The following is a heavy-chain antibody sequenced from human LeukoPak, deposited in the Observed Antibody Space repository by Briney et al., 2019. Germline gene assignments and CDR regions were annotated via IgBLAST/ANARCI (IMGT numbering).Heavy chain of an antibody. D-gene: IGHD2-2*01. CDR3: ARAHPASHFSHP. CDR2: IYYSGST. J-gene: IGHJ5*02. CDR1: GGSISSYY. V-gene: IGHV4-59*01. Sequence: SETLSLTCTVSGGSISSYYWSWIRQPPGKGLEWIGYIYYSGSTNYNPSLKSRVTISVDTSKNQFSLKLSSVTAADTAVYYCARAHPASHFSHPWGQGTLVTVSS.